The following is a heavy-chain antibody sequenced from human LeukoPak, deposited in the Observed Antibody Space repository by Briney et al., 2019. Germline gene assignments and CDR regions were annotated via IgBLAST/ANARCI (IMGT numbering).Heavy chain of an antibody. CDR2: ISSGGSTI. CDR3: ARDYYGDY. CDR1: GFTFSTYS. V-gene: IGHV3-48*01. Sequence: PGGSLRLXCAASGFTFSTYSMSWVRQAPGKGLEWVSYISSGGSTIYYADSVEGRFTISRDNAKNSLYLQMNSLRAEDTAVYYCARDYYGDYWGQGTLVTVSS. J-gene: IGHJ4*02. D-gene: IGHD3-22*01.